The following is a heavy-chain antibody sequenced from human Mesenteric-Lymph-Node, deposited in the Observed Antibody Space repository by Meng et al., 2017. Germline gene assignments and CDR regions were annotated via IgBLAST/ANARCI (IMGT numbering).Heavy chain of an antibody. CDR3: TNDRLTH. V-gene: IGHV3-74*02. CDR1: GFSITDHW. J-gene: IGHJ1*01. D-gene: IGHD1-1*01. Sequence: EVELVGIGGGLIQPGGSLRPSCVGSGFSITDHWMHWVRQGPGKGLMWVSRINPDGSNPTYADSVTGRFTISRDNAKNTVYLQINSLRAEDTAVYYCTNDRLTHWGQGALVTVSS. CDR2: INPDGSNP.